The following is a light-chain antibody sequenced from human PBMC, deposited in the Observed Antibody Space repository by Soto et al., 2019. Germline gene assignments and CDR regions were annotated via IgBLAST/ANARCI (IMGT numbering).Light chain of an antibody. J-gene: IGLJ2*01. CDR2: QLS. V-gene: IGLV3-1*01. CDR1: KLGDKY. CDR3: QAWDSSTDVV. Sequence: SYELTQPPSVSVSPGQTASITCSGDKLGDKYTCWYQQKPGQSPVLVIYQLSQRPSGIPERFSGSNSGNTATLTISGTQAMDEADYYCQAWDSSTDVVFGGGTKLTVL.